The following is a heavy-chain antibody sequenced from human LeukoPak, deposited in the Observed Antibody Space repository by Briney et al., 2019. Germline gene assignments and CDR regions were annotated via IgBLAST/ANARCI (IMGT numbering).Heavy chain of an antibody. CDR3: AKDWSGNYNWSDP. V-gene: IGHV3-53*05. D-gene: IGHD3-3*01. J-gene: IGHJ5*02. CDR1: GFTVSSNS. Sequence: GVSLRLSCTVSGFTVSSNSMSWVRQAPGKGLEWVSFIYSGGNTHNSDSVKGRFTISRDNSKNTLYLQMNGLRAEDTAIYYCAKDWSGNYNWSDPWGQGTLVTVSS. CDR2: IYSGGNT.